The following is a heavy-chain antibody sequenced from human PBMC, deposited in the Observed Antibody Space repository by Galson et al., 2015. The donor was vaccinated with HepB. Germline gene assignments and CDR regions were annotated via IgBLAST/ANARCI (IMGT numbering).Heavy chain of an antibody. V-gene: IGHV4-30-2*01. Sequence: TLSLTCAVSGGSISSGGYSWSWIRQPPGKGLEWIGYIYHSGSTYYNPSLKSRVTISVDRSKNQFSLKRSSVTAADTAVYYCAKMRVRGVIVSWGQGTLVTVSS. CDR3: AKMRVRGVIVS. CDR1: GGSISSGGYS. D-gene: IGHD3-10*01. J-gene: IGHJ4*02. CDR2: IYHSGST.